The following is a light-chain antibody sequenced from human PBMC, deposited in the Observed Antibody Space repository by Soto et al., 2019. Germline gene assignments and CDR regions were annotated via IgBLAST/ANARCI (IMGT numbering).Light chain of an antibody. Sequence: QSVLTQPPSVSAAPGQMVTISCSGSSSNIGTNYVSWYQQLPGTAPKLLIYDNDKRPSGIPDRFSASKSGTSATLGITGLQTGDEAGYYCGTWDSRLSAVVFGGGTKLTVL. CDR3: GTWDSRLSAVV. CDR1: SSNIGTNY. CDR2: DND. V-gene: IGLV1-51*01. J-gene: IGLJ2*01.